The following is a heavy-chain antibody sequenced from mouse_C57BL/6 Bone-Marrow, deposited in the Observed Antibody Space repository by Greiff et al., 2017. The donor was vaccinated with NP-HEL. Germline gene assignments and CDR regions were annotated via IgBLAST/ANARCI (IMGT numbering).Heavy chain of an antibody. J-gene: IGHJ2*01. CDR2: IYPRSGNT. CDR3: ARWRQLRLGY. Sequence: VQGVESGAELARPGASVKLSCKASGYTFTSYGISWVKQRTGQGLEWIGEIYPRSGNTYYNEKFKGKATLTADKSSSTAYMELRSLTSEDSAVYFCARWRQLRLGYWGQGTTLTVSS. CDR1: GYTFTSYG. V-gene: IGHV1-81*01. D-gene: IGHD3-2*02.